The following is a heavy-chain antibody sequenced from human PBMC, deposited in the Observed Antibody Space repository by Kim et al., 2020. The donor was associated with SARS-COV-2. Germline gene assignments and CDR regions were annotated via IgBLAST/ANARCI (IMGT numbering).Heavy chain of an antibody. CDR3: ARLRYPERDFQY. V-gene: IGHV3-23*01. D-gene: IGHD3-9*01. Sequence: GGSLRLSCAASGFTFSSYAMGWVRQTPGMGLEWVSTIGGGGGTTYYVASVKGRFTISRDNSKNALYLQMNSLRAEDTAVYYCARLRYPERDFQYWGQGTLVTVSS. CDR1: GFTFSSYA. J-gene: IGHJ1*01. CDR2: IGGGGGTT.